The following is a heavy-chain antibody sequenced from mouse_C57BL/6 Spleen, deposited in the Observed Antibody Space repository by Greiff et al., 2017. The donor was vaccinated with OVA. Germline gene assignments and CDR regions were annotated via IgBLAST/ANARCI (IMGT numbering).Heavy chain of an antibody. J-gene: IGHJ1*03. CDR1: GFTFSSYT. CDR3: ARGGIYYGPYWYFDV. D-gene: IGHD2-1*01. Sequence: EVHLVESGGGLVKPGGSLKLSCAASGFTFSSYTMSWVRQTPEKRLEWVATISGGGGNTYYPDSVKGRFTISRDNAKNTLYLQMSSLRSEDTALYYCARGGIYYGPYWYFDVWGTGTTVTVAS. V-gene: IGHV5-9*01. CDR2: ISGGGGNT.